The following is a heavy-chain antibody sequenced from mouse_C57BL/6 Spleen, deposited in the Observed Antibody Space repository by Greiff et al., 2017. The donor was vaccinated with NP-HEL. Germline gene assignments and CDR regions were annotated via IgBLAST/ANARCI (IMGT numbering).Heavy chain of an antibody. CDR3: AFREGYAMDY. J-gene: IGHJ4*01. CDR2: ISYDGSN. V-gene: IGHV3-6*01. Sequence: VQLKESGPGLVKPSQSLSLTCSVTGYSITSGYYWNWIRQFPGNKLEWMGYISYDGSNNYNPSLKNRISITRDTSKNQFFLKLNSVTTEDTATYYGAFREGYAMDYWGQGTSVTVSS. CDR1: GYSITSGYY.